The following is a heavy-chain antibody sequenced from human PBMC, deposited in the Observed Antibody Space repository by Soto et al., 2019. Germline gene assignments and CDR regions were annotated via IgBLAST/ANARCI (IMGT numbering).Heavy chain of an antibody. Sequence: VQLLESGGGLVQPGGSLRLSCAASGFTFSSYAMSWVRQAPGKGLEWVAVISYDGSNNYYANSVKGRFSISRDNSKNTLYLQMHSLRAEDTAVYYCARDLTMVRGVISYWFDPWGQGTLVTVSS. D-gene: IGHD3-10*01. J-gene: IGHJ5*02. CDR1: GFTFSSYA. CDR2: ISYDGSNN. V-gene: IGHV3-30-3*01. CDR3: ARDLTMVRGVISYWFDP.